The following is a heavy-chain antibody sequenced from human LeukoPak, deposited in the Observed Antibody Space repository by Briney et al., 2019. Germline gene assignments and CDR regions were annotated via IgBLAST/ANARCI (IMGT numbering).Heavy chain of an antibody. V-gene: IGHV4-30-2*01. J-gene: IGHJ4*02. CDR3: ARTVTTSVYFDY. D-gene: IGHD4-17*01. CDR2: IYHSGST. CDR1: GGSISSGGYS. Sequence: SETLSPTCAVSGGSISSGGYSWSWIPQPPGKGLGWIGYIYHSGSTYYNPSLKSRVTISVDRSKNQFSLKLSSVTAADTAVYYCARTVTTSVYFDYWGQGTLVTVSS.